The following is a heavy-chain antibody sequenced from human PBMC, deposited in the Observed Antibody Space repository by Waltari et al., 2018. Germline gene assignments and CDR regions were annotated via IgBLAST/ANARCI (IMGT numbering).Heavy chain of an antibody. CDR1: GGSITGYY. CDR3: ARDEIGSGGSIWFDP. CDR2: IYYSGNT. Sequence: QVQLQESGPGLLKPSETLSLTCTVSGGSITGYYWSWDRQPPGKGLAWIGYIYYSGNTNYNPSLKGRVTLSVDTSKNQFSLRLTSVTAADTAVYYCARDEIGSGGSIWFDPWGQGTLVTVSS. V-gene: IGHV4-59*01. D-gene: IGHD3-10*01. J-gene: IGHJ5*02.